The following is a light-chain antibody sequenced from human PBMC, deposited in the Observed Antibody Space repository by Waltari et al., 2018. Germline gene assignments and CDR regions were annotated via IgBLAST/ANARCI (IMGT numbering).Light chain of an antibody. CDR3: SSYPRTGTWL. Sequence: QSALTQPASVSGSPGQSVTISCTGTSRASVYYDFVSWYQQHPGKAPKLIIFDVTTRPSGVSNRFSGSKSGSTASLTISGLQAEDEADYFCSSYPRTGTWLFGGGTKLTVL. CDR1: SRASVYYDF. V-gene: IGLV2-14*03. CDR2: DVT. J-gene: IGLJ3*02.